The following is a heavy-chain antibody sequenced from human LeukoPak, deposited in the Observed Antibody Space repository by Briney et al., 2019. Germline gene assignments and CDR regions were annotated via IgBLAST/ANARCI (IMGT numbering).Heavy chain of an antibody. V-gene: IGHV4-30-4*01. D-gene: IGHD3-10*01. J-gene: IGHJ4*02. CDR1: GGSISSGDYY. Sequence: PSQTLSLTCTVSGGSISSGDYYWSWIRQPPGKGLEWIGYIYYSGSTYYNPSLKSRVTISVDTSKNQFSLKLSSVTAADTAVYYCAREYYDSGSYSGNFDYWGQGTLVTVSS. CDR2: IYYSGST. CDR3: AREYYDSGSYSGNFDY.